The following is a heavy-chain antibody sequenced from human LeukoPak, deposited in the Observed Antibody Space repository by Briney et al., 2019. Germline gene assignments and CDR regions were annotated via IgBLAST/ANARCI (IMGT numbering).Heavy chain of an antibody. CDR3: AREGIPWDSSSWYDP. V-gene: IGHV3-30*04. D-gene: IGHD6-13*01. J-gene: IGHJ5*02. Sequence: GGSLRLSCAASGFTFSSYAMHWVRQAPGKGLEWVAVISYDGSNKYYADSAKGRFTISRDNSKNTLYLQMNSLRAEDTAVYYCAREGIPWDSSSWYDPWGQGTLVTVSS. CDR2: ISYDGSNK. CDR1: GFTFSSYA.